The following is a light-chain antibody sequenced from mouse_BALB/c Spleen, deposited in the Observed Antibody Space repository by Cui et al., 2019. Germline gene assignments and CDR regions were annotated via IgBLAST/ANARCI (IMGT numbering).Light chain of an antibody. CDR1: SSVSY. CDR2: LTS. CDR3: QQWSSNPPT. V-gene: IGKV4-68*01. Sequence: QIVLTQSPALMSASPGEKVTMTCSASSSVSYMYWYQQKPRSSPKPWIYLTSNLASGVPARFSGSVSGTSYSLTISSMEAEDAATYYCQQWSSNPPTFGAGTKLELK. J-gene: IGKJ5*01.